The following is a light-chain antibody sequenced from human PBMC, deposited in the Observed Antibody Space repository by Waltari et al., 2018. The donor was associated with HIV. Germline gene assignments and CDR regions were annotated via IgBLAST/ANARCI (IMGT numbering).Light chain of an antibody. J-gene: IGKJ4*01. CDR1: QSVSDN. Sequence: EIVMTQSPATLSVSPGEGATLSCRATQSVSDNVAWYQQKPGQPPRLLIYAASTRAIGVPVRFSASGSGTDFTLTISSLQSEDFAVYYCQQYKQWPPVTFGGGTKVEIK. CDR2: AAS. V-gene: IGKV3-15*01. CDR3: QQYKQWPPVT.